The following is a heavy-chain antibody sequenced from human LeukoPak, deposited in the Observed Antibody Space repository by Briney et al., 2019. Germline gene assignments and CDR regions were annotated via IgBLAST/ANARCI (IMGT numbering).Heavy chain of an antibody. D-gene: IGHD3-22*01. CDR1: GYTFTDYY. J-gene: IGHJ5*02. V-gene: IGHV1-2*02. CDR2: INPNSGGT. Sequence: ASVTVSYKASGYTFTDYYMHWVRQAPGQGLEWMGWINPNSGGTNYAQKFQGRVTMTRDTSISTAYMELSRLRSDDTAVYYCAYYDSLGSRWFDPWGQGTLVTVSS. CDR3: AYYDSLGSRWFDP.